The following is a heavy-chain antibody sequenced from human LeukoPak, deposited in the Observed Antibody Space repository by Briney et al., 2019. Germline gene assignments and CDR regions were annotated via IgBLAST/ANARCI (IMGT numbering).Heavy chain of an antibody. CDR1: GFTFTSSA. J-gene: IGHJ1*01. CDR2: IVVGSGNT. V-gene: IGHV1-58*01. Sequence: ASVTVSCKASGFTFTSSAVQWVRQARGQRLEWIGWIVVGSGNTNYAQKFQERVTITRDMSTSTAYMELSSLRSEDTAVYYCAAEYSSPAPWDPFQHWGQGTLITVSS. D-gene: IGHD6-13*01. CDR3: AAEYSSPAPWDPFQH.